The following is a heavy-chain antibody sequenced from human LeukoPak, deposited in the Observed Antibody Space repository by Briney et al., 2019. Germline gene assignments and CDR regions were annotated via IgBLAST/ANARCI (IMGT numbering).Heavy chain of an antibody. CDR3: AKGRITMVRGAIDY. D-gene: IGHD3-10*01. Sequence: QPGRSLRLSCAASGFTFSSYAMHWVRQAPGKGLEWVAVISYDGSNKYYADSVKGRFTISRDNSKNTLYLQMNSLRAEDTAVYYCAKGRITMVRGAIDYWGQETLVTVSS. CDR2: ISYDGSNK. CDR1: GFTFSSYA. J-gene: IGHJ4*02. V-gene: IGHV3-30*07.